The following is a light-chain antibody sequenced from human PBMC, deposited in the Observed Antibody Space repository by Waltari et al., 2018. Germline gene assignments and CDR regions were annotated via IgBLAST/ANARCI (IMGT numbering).Light chain of an antibody. CDR2: VNSDGSH. Sequence: QLVLTQSPSASASLGASVKPTCTLSSGHSTNIIAWLQQQPEKGPRYLMNVNSDGSHNKGVGIPDRFSGSSSGAERYLTISSLQSEDEADYYCQTGSHGTWVFGGGTRLTVL. J-gene: IGLJ3*02. CDR1: SGHSTNI. CDR3: QTGSHGTWV. V-gene: IGLV4-69*01.